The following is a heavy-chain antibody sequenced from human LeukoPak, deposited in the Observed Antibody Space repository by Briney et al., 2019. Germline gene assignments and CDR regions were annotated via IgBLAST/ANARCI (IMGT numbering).Heavy chain of an antibody. Sequence: GASVKVSCKASGYTFTSCWIQWVRQAPGQGLEWVTLINANDGSTTYAPKFQGRVTVTRDTSTNTVCMDMTSLTSEDTAVYYCARAPRNSSTMLDYWGQGTLVTVSS. CDR2: INANDGST. J-gene: IGHJ4*02. CDR3: ARAPRNSSTMLDY. V-gene: IGHV1-46*01. CDR1: GYTFTSCW. D-gene: IGHD6-13*01.